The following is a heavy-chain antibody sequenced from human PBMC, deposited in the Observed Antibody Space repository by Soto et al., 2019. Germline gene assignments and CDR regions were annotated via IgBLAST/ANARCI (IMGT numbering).Heavy chain of an antibody. Sequence: QVQLQESGPGLVKPSQTLSLTCTVSGGSISSGGYYWSWIRQHPGKGLEWIGYIYYSGSTYYNPSLTSRVTISVDTSKNQFSMKLSSVTAADTAVYYCARPFREEHGHDAFDIWGQGTMVTVSS. CDR1: GGSISSGGYY. CDR3: ARPFREEHGHDAFDI. J-gene: IGHJ3*02. CDR2: IYYSGST. D-gene: IGHD3-10*01. V-gene: IGHV4-31*03.